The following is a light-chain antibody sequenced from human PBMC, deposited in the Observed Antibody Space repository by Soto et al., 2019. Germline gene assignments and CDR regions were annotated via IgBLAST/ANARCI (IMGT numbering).Light chain of an antibody. J-gene: IGKJ1*01. CDR2: DAS. Sequence: DIQLTQSPSNLSASVGDIVTITCRASQSISSRLAWYQQKPGKAPKLLIYDASSLESGVPSRFSGSGSGTEFTLTISCLQPDDFATYYCQQYNSYPGTFGQGTKVEIK. V-gene: IGKV1-5*01. CDR1: QSISSR. CDR3: QQYNSYPGT.